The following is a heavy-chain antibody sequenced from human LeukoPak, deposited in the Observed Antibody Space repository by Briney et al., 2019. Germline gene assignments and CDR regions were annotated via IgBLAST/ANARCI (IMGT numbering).Heavy chain of an antibody. V-gene: IGHV3-20*04. D-gene: IGHD6-13*01. CDR3: ARDFQIAAAGVVGY. CDR2: INWNGGST. CDR1: GFTFDDYG. Sequence: PGGSLRLSCAASGFTFDDYGMSWVRQAPGQGLEGVSGINWNGGSTGFADSVKGRFTISSDNAKKSLFLQMNSLCAGHTAFFFFARDFQIAAAGVVGYWGQGTLVTVSS. J-gene: IGHJ4*02.